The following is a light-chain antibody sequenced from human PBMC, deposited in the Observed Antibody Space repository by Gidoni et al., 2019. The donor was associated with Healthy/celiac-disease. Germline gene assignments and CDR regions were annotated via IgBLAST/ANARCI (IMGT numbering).Light chain of an antibody. V-gene: IGKV1-9*01. Sequence: DIQLAQSPSFLSASVGDRVTITRRASQGISSHLAWYQQKPGKAPKLLIYAASTLQSGVPSRFTGSGSGTEFTLTITTLQPEDFATFYCQQLNSYPQWTFGPGTKVDIK. CDR3: QQLNSYPQWT. CDR1: QGISSH. CDR2: AAS. J-gene: IGKJ3*01.